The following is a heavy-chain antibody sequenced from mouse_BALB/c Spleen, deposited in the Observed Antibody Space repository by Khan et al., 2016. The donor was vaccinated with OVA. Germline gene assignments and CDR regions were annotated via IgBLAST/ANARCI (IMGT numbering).Heavy chain of an antibody. CDR2: INPSTGYT. D-gene: IGHD1-1*02. CDR1: GYTFTTYW. Sequence: QVRLQQSGAELAKPGASVKMSCTASGYTFTTYWIHWVKQRPGQGLEWIGYINPSTGYTEYNQKFKDKATLTTDKSSSAAYMQLSSLTSEDSAVCYCTRRGLYGLFAFWGQGTLVTVSA. CDR3: TRRGLYGLFAF. J-gene: IGHJ3*01. V-gene: IGHV1-7*01.